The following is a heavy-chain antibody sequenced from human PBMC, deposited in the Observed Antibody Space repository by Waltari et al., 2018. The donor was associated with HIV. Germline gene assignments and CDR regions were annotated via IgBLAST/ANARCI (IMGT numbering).Heavy chain of an antibody. J-gene: IGHJ4*02. V-gene: IGHV4-34*01. CDR3: ARGQRRYSSGWYHHY. D-gene: IGHD6-19*01. CDR2: INHSGST. Sequence: QVQLQQWGAGLLKPSETLSLTCAVYGGSFSGSYWSWIRQPPGKGLEWIGEINHSGSTNYNPSLKSRVTISVDTSKNQFSLKLSSVTAADTAVYYCARGQRRYSSGWYHHYWGQGTLVTVSS. CDR1: GGSFSGSY.